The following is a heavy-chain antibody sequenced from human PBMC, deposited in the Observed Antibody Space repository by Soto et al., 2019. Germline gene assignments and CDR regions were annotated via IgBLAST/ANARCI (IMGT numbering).Heavy chain of an antibody. J-gene: IGHJ6*02. V-gene: IGHV4-59*08. CDR1: GGSISSYY. Sequence: SETLSLTCTVSGGSISSYYWSWIRQPPGKGLEYFGYIYYSGSTYYNPSLKSRVTISVDTSKNQFSLKLSSVTAADTAVYYCARLWFGGWGYYGMDVWGQGTTVTVSS. D-gene: IGHD3-10*01. CDR2: IYYSGST. CDR3: ARLWFGGWGYYGMDV.